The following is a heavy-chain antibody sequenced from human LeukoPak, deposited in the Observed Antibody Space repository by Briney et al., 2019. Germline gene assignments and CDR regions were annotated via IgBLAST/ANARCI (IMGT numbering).Heavy chain of an antibody. Sequence: GGSLRLSCAASGFTFSSYSMNWVRQAPGKGLEWVSSISSSSSYIYYADSVKGRFTISRDNAKNSLYLQMNSLRAEDTAVYYCARDRPGYYYDSSGYYPDPLPTDYWGQGTLVTVSS. CDR3: ARDRPGYYYDSSGYYPDPLPTDY. CDR2: ISSSSSYI. V-gene: IGHV3-21*01. D-gene: IGHD3-22*01. J-gene: IGHJ4*02. CDR1: GFTFSSYS.